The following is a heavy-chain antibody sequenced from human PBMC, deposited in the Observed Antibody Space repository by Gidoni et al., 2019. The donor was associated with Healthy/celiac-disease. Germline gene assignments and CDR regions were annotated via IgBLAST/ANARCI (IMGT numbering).Heavy chain of an antibody. V-gene: IGHV2-26*01. Sequence: QVTLKDSGPVLVKPTETLTLTSTASGFSPSNARMGVSWNRQPPGKALEWLAHIFSNDDKSYSTSLKSRLTISKDTSKGQVILTMTNMDPVDTATYYCVRIVEGYSGSYYDYWGQGTLVTVSS. CDR3: VRIVEGYSGSYYDY. CDR1: GFSPSNARMG. D-gene: IGHD1-26*01. J-gene: IGHJ4*02. CDR2: IFSNDDK.